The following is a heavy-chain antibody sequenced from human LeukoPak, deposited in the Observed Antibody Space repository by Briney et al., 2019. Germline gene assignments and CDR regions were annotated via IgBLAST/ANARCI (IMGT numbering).Heavy chain of an antibody. V-gene: IGHV3-11*01. CDR2: ISTSGGTN. CDR1: GFTFSDSY. J-gene: IGHJ4*02. CDR3: ARGKSPAMFTPVDY. Sequence: PGGSLRLSCAASGFTFSDSYMSWIRQPPGKGLEWISCISTSGGTNYYADSVKGRFTISRDNAKKSLYLQMNSLRAEDTAVYYCARGKSPAMFTPVDYWGQGSLVTVSS. D-gene: IGHD5-18*01.